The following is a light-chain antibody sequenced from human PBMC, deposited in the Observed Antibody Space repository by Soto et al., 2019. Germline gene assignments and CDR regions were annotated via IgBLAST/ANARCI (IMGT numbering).Light chain of an antibody. V-gene: IGKV3-20*01. CDR3: QHFGSSPPVT. CDR1: QYTNGRY. CDR2: GAS. J-gene: IGKJ5*01. Sequence: DIVLTQAPDNLSLSPGESATLACRVSQYTNGRYVAWYQQRHGLPPRLLVYGASKRAPGIPDRFRGSGSGSEFTLSISGVEPEDLAVYFCQHFGSSPPVTFGQGTRLDIK.